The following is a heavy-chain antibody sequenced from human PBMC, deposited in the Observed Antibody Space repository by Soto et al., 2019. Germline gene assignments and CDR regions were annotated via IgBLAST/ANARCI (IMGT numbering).Heavy chain of an antibody. Sequence: GGSLRLSCAASGFTFSDYYMSWIRPAPGKGLEWVSYISSSGSTIYYADSVKGRFTISRDNAKYPLYLQMNSLRADDTAVYYCARDQLAFDYWGQGTLVTVSS. D-gene: IGHD6-13*01. CDR2: ISSSGSTI. CDR1: GFTFSDYY. J-gene: IGHJ4*02. CDR3: ARDQLAFDY. V-gene: IGHV3-11*01.